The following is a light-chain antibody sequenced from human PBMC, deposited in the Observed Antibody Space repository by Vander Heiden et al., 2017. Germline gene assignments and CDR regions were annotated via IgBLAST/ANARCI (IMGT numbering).Light chain of an antibody. V-gene: IGLV2-14*01. CDR1: SRDVGGYNY. CDR3: NSYTSSSTL. J-gene: IGLJ2*01. CDR2: EVS. Sequence: QSALTHPASVSGSPGQSITISCTGTSRDVGGYNYVSWYKQHPGKAPKRRIEEVSNRPSGVSNRVSGSKSANKASLTISGLQAEDEADDYGNSYTSSSTLVGGGTKLTVL.